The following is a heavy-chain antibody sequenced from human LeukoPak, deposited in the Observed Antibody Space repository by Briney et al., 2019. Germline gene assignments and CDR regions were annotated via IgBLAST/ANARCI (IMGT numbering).Heavy chain of an antibody. CDR3: ALTAAVFDYSYYYGMDV. CDR1: GLTFRNYG. V-gene: IGHV3-33*01. D-gene: IGHD6-13*01. Sequence: GGSLRLSCAASGLTFRNYGMHWVRQAPGKGLEWVAVIWYDGSNKYYADSVKGRFTISRDNSKTSLYLQMNSLRAEDTAVYYCALTAAVFDYSYYYGMDVWGQGTAVTVSS. CDR2: IWYDGSNK. J-gene: IGHJ6*02.